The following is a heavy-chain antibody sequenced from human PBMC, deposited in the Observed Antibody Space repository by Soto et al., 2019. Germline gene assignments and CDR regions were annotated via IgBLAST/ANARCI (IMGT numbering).Heavy chain of an antibody. CDR2: ISSSGSTI. D-gene: IGHD1-26*01. CDR3: ASHTTPGWRNWFDP. J-gene: IGHJ5*02. V-gene: IGHV3-11*01. Sequence: QVQLVESGGGLVKPGGSLRLSCAASGFTFSDYYMSWIRQAPGKGLEWVSYISSSGSTIYYADSVKGRFTISRDNAKNSLYPQMNSLRAEDTAVYYCASHTTPGWRNWFDPWGQGTLVTVSS. CDR1: GFTFSDYY.